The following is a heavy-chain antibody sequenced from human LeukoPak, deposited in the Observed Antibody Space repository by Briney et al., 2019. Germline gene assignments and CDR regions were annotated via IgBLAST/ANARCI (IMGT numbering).Heavy chain of an antibody. CDR2: MNPNSGNT. Sequence: ASVKVSCKASGYTFTSYDINWVRQATGQGLEWMGWMNPNSGNTGYAQKFQGRVTMTRNTSISTAYMELSSLRSEDTAVYYCARGVVPAAILSLHYYYYMDVWGKGTTVTVSS. V-gene: IGHV1-8*01. CDR3: ARGVVPAAILSLHYYYYMDV. D-gene: IGHD2-2*02. CDR1: GYTFTSYD. J-gene: IGHJ6*03.